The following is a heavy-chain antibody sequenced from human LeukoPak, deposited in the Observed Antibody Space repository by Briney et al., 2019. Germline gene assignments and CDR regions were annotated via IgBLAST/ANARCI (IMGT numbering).Heavy chain of an antibody. Sequence: GASVKVSCKASGYTFTSHYMHWVRQAPGQGLEWMGRINPSGGRTTYAQRFQGRVTMTRDTSTSTVYMELSSLRSEDTAVYFCARDSYYDSSGSVGYWGQGTLVTVSS. V-gene: IGHV1-46*01. CDR2: INPSGGRT. J-gene: IGHJ4*02. CDR1: GYTFTSHY. CDR3: ARDSYYDSSGSVGY. D-gene: IGHD3-22*01.